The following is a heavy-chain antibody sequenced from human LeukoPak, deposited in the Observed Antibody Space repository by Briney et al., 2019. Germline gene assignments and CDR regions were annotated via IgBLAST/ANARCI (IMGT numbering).Heavy chain of an antibody. CDR2: IIPILGIA. D-gene: IGHD2-2*01. J-gene: IGHJ4*02. CDR1: GGTFSSYT. V-gene: IGHV1-69*04. CDR3: ARDLREVVPAAMIAY. Sequence: SVKVSXKASGGTFSSYTISWVRQAPGQGLEWMGRIIPILGIANYAQKFQGRVTITADKSTSTAYMELSSLRSEDTAVYYCARDLREVVPAAMIAYWGQGTLVTVSS.